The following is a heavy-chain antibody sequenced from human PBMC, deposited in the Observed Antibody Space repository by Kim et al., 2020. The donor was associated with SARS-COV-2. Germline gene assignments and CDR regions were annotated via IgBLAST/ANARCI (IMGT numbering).Heavy chain of an antibody. CDR3: AKVTTGDYLAPFDY. CDR1: GFTFSSYG. CDR2: IWYDGSNK. J-gene: IGHJ4*02. Sequence: GGSLRLSCAASGFTFSSYGMHWVRQAPGKGLEWVAVIWYDGSNKYYADSVKGRFTISRDNSKNTLYLQMNSLRAEDTAVYYCAKVTTGDYLAPFDYWGQGTLVTVSS. V-gene: IGHV3-33*06. D-gene: IGHD4-17*01.